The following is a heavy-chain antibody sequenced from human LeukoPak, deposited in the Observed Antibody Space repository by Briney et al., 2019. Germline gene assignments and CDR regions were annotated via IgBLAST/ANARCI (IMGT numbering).Heavy chain of an antibody. CDR1: GFTFSDYY. CDR2: ISSSGSTI. Sequence: GGSLRLSCAASGFTFSDYYMSWIRQAPGKGLEWVSYISSSGSTIYYADSVKGRFTISRDNSKNTLYLQMNSLRAEDTAVYYCARDPVSYTHAFDTWGQGTMVTVSS. V-gene: IGHV3-11*01. J-gene: IGHJ3*02. D-gene: IGHD1-26*01. CDR3: ARDPVSYTHAFDT.